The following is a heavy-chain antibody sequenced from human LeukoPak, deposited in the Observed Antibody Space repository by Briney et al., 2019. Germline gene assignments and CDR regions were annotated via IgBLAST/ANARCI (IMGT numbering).Heavy chain of an antibody. D-gene: IGHD2-15*01. CDR3: VRGGASTWS. Sequence: LGGSLRLSCAASGFTFKNYWMHWVRQAPGKGPVWVSRINDDGSGTSYADSVKGRFTISRDDAKSTLYLQMNSLRAEDTAVDYCVRGGASTWSWGQGTLVTVSS. CDR1: GFTFKNYW. V-gene: IGHV3-74*01. J-gene: IGHJ5*02. CDR2: INDDGSGT.